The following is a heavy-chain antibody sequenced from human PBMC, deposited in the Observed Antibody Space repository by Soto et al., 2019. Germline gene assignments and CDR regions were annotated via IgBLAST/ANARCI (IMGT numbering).Heavy chain of an antibody. D-gene: IGHD6-13*01. CDR2: IYSDGST. V-gene: IGHV3-66*01. CDR1: RFTVSGNY. Sequence: EVQLVESGGGLVQPGVSLRLSCAASRFTVSGNYMNWVRQAPGKGLEWVSVIYSDGSTYYADSVKGRFTISSDSSKNRLYLQMNRLRAEDTAVYYCARGGGAAAAYWGPGTLVTVSS. CDR3: ARGGGAAAAY. J-gene: IGHJ4*02.